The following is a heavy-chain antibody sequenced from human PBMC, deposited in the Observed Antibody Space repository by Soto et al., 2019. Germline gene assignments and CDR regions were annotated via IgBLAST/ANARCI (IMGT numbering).Heavy chain of an antibody. CDR3: ASPKIAFYNWFDP. CDR2: IYYSGST. CDR1: GDSMNSRNYY. D-gene: IGHD3-3*02. Sequence: SETLSLTCTVSGDSMNSRNYYWGWIRQPPGKGLEWIGSIYYSGSTYYNPSLKSRVTISVDTSKNQFSLKLSSVTAADTAVYYCASPKIAFYNWFDPWGQGTLVTVSS. V-gene: IGHV4-39*01. J-gene: IGHJ5*02.